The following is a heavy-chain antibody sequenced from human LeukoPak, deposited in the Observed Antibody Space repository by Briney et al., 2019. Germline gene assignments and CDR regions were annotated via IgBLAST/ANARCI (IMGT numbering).Heavy chain of an antibody. V-gene: IGHV1-18*01. CDR3: ARDWDSRNNYFDP. CDR1: GYTFTSYG. CDR2: TSAHNDDT. J-gene: IGHJ5*02. Sequence: ASVKVSCKASGYTFTSYGISWVRQAPGQGLEWMGWTSAHNDDTNYAETLQGRLTMTTDISTSTAYMELTSLRSDDTAFHYCARDWDSRNNYFDPWGQGTLVTVSS. D-gene: IGHD1-26*01.